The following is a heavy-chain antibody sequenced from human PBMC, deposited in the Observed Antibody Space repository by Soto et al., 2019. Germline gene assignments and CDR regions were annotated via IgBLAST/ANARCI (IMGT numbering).Heavy chain of an antibody. V-gene: IGHV1-8*01. CDR3: ARGAMVRGVIGNFDY. J-gene: IGHJ4*02. D-gene: IGHD3-10*01. CDR1: GYTFTSYD. Sequence: ASVKVSCKASGYTFTSYDINWVRQATGQGLEWMGWMNPNSGNTGYAQKFQGRVTITADESTSTAYMELSSLRSEDTAVYYCARGAMVRGVIGNFDYWGQGTLVTVSS. CDR2: MNPNSGNT.